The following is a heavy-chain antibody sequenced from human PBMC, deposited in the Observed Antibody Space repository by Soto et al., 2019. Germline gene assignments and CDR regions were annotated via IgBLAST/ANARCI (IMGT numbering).Heavy chain of an antibody. CDR3: ARHDGNYYYNDMDV. J-gene: IGHJ6*02. V-gene: IGHV1-69*12. CDR1: GGTFSTYA. Sequence: QVQLVQSGAEVKKPGSSVKVSCKASGGTFSTYAISWVRQAPGQGLEWMGGVIPILGTTNNAQKFQGRVTXTADESTSTAYMELTSLKSEDTAVYYCARHDGNYYYNDMDVWGQGTTVTVSS. D-gene: IGHD1-1*01. CDR2: VIPILGTT.